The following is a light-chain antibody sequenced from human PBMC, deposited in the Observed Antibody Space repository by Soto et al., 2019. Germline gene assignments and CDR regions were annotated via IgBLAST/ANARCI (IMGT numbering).Light chain of an antibody. CDR3: QQYNSYPWT. CDR1: QSISSW. J-gene: IGKJ1*01. V-gene: IGKV1-5*03. CDR2: KAS. Sequence: DIQMTQSPSTLSASVGDRVTITCRASQSISSWLAWYQQKPGKAPKLLIYKASSLESGDPSRFSGSGSGTEVPLTISSLQPDDFATYYCQQYNSYPWTFGQGTKVEIK.